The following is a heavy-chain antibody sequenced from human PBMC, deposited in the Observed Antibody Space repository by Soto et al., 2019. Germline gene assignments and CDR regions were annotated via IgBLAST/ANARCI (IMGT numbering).Heavy chain of an antibody. CDR2: IIPIFGTA. CDR3: ARGVVGATGFYY. D-gene: IGHD1-26*01. V-gene: IGHV1-69*01. Sequence: QVQLVQSGAEVKKPGSSVKVSCKASGGTFSSYAISWVRQAPGQGLEWMGGIIPIFGTANYAQKFQGRFTITADECTSTAYIELSSLRPEDTAVYYFARGVVGATGFYYWGQGSLVTVST. J-gene: IGHJ4*02. CDR1: GGTFSSYA.